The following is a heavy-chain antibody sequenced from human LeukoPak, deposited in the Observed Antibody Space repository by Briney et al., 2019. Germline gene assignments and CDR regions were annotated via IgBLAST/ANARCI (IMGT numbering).Heavy chain of an antibody. Sequence: SETLSLTCTVSGGSISSSSYYWGWIRQPPGKGLEWIGSIYYSGSTYYNPSLKSRVTISVDTSKNQFSLKLSSVTAADTAVYYCARHMGYDFWSGPSGYYYMDVWGKGTTVTVSS. V-gene: IGHV4-39*01. CDR1: GGSISSSSYY. J-gene: IGHJ6*03. CDR2: IYYSGST. CDR3: ARHMGYDFWSGPSGYYYMDV. D-gene: IGHD3-3*01.